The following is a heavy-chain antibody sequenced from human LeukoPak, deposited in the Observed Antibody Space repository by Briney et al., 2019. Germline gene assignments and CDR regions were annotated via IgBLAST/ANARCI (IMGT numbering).Heavy chain of an antibody. Sequence: GGSLRLSCVVSGFTFSRYYMGWVRQSPGKGLEWVAMTASDGGDRNYVDSVKGRFTIYRDNSKNTLYLQMNSLAAEDTAAYYCAFLIREPQHWGQGTLVTVSS. CDR3: AFLIREPQH. V-gene: IGHV3-7*01. J-gene: IGHJ1*01. D-gene: IGHD1-26*01. CDR1: GFTFSRYY. CDR2: TASDGGDR.